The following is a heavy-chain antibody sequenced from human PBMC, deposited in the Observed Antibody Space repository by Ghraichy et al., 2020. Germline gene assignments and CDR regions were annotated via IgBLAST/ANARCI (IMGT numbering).Heavy chain of an antibody. D-gene: IGHD3-10*01. CDR3: ARAGFGELSPFDY. CDR2: IIPIFGTA. CDR1: GGTFSSYA. J-gene: IGHJ4*02. Sequence: VKVSCKASGGTFSSYAISWVRQAPGQGLEWMGGIIPIFGTANYAQKFQGRVTITADESTSTAYMELSSLRSEDTAVYYCARAGFGELSPFDYWGQGTLVTVSS. V-gene: IGHV1-69*13.